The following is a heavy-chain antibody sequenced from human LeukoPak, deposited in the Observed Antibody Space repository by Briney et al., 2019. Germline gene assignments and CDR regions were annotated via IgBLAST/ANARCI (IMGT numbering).Heavy chain of an antibody. CDR2: VSGSGSST. J-gene: IGHJ4*02. V-gene: IGHV3-23*01. CDR1: GFTFSSYA. D-gene: IGHD3-3*01. Sequence: GGSLRLSCAASGFTFSSYATTWVRQAPGKGLEWVSAVSGSGSSTYYADSVKGRFTISRDNSKNTLYLQMNSLRAEDTAVYCCAKGGGYDFWSGGFDYWGQGTLGTVSS. CDR3: AKGGGYDFWSGGFDY.